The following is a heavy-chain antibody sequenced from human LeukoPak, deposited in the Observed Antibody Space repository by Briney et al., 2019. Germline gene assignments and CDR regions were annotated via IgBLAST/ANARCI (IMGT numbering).Heavy chain of an antibody. J-gene: IGHJ4*02. V-gene: IGHV1-18*01. CDR3: ARSHSSSLRAPFGY. D-gene: IGHD3-22*01. CDR2: INPYNGNT. Sequence: ASVKVSCKASGYTFSNYGIIWVRQAPGKGLEWMGWINPYNGNTNFGQKVQGRLTMTTDTTTRTAYMELRNLRSDDTAVYYYARSHSSSLRAPFGYWGQGTLVTVSS. CDR1: GYTFSNYG.